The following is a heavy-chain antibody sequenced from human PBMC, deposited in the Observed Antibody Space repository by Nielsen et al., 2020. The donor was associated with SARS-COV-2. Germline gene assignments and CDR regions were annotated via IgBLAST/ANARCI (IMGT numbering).Heavy chain of an antibody. V-gene: IGHV4-34*01. CDR2: ITHGGTT. D-gene: IGHD3-9*01. CDR1: GGSFSAYC. CDR3: VRAPDYDVLTGYYADGFDV. J-gene: IGHJ3*01. Sequence: SETLSLTCAVYGGSFSAYCWTWVRQPPGKGLEWIGEITHGGTTNYNPSLKSRVTMSVDTSKNQFSLKLDSVTAADTAVYYCVRAPDYDVLTGYYADGFDVWGRGTMVTVSS.